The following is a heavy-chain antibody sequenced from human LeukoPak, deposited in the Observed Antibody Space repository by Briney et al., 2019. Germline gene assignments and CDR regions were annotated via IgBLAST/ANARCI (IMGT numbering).Heavy chain of an antibody. D-gene: IGHD2-2*01. CDR3: ARGYVVPARFDP. CDR1: GGSISTFF. V-gene: IGHV4-59*01. CDR2: IYYSGTT. J-gene: IGHJ5*02. Sequence: SETLSLTCTVSGGSISTFFWTWIRQPPGKGLEWIGYIYYSGTTYYNPSLKSRVTISVDTSKNQFSLKLNSVTAADTAMYYCARGYVVPARFDPWGQGTLVTVSS.